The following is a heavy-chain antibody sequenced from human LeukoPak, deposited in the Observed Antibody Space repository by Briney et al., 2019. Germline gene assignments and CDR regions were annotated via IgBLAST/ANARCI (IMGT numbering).Heavy chain of an antibody. CDR3: ARSGITVTTMDNWWFGDWFDP. CDR1: GYDFTSYA. Sequence: ASVKVSCKASGYDFTSYAMHWVRQAPGQRLEWMGWINAGNGNTKYSQKFQDRVTVARDTSASTAYMELSSLRSEDTAVYYCARSGITVTTMDNWWFGDWFDPWGQGTLVTVSS. V-gene: IGHV1-3*01. D-gene: IGHD4-17*01. J-gene: IGHJ5*02. CDR2: INAGNGNT.